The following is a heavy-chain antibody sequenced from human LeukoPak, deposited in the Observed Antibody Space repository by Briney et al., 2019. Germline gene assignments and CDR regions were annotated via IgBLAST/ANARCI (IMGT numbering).Heavy chain of an antibody. CDR3: AKDLSIAAADAFDI. D-gene: IGHD6-13*01. Sequence: GGSLRLSCVASAFTVSSNYMSWVRQAPGKGLEWVAVISYDGSNKYYADSVKGRFTISRDNSKNTLYLQMNSLRAEDTAVYYCAKDLSIAAADAFDIWGQGTMVTVSS. J-gene: IGHJ3*02. CDR2: ISYDGSNK. CDR1: AFTVSSNY. V-gene: IGHV3-30*18.